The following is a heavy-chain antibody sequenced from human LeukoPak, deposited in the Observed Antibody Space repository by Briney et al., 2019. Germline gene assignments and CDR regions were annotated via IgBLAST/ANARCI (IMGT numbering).Heavy chain of an antibody. J-gene: IGHJ4*02. V-gene: IGHV3-30*18. D-gene: IGHD3-10*01. CDR2: ISYDGSNK. CDR3: AKDMEY. Sequence: GRSLRLSCAASGFTFSSYGMHWVRQAPGKGLEWVAVISYDGSNKYYADSVKGRFTISRDNSKNTLYLQMNSLRAEDTAVYYCAKDMEYWGQGTLVTVSS. CDR1: GFTFSSYG.